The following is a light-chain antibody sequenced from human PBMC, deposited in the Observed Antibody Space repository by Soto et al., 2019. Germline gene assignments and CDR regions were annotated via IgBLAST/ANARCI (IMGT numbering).Light chain of an antibody. V-gene: IGLV2-14*01. Sequence: QSALTQPASVSGSPGQSITISCTGTSSDVGGHNSVAWYQHNPGKAPKLMIYDVSNRPSGVSSRFSGSKSGNTASMSISGRQAEDEADYYCSSYTSSSTLVFGTGTKLTV. CDR3: SSYTSSSTLV. CDR1: SSDVGGHNS. J-gene: IGLJ1*01. CDR2: DVS.